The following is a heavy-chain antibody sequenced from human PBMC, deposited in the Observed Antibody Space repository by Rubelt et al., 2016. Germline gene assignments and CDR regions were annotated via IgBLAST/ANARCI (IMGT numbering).Heavy chain of an antibody. CDR2: ISSRSGSI. D-gene: IGHD2-2*01. Sequence: KVRRSLRLSCAASGFTFSDYAMHWVRQAPGKGLEWVSSISSRSGSIYYADSVKGRFTISRDNAKSSLFLQMNSLRAEDTAVYYCASHMAMPNYYGMDVWGQGTTVTVSS. V-gene: IGHV3-21*01. J-gene: IGHJ6*02. CDR3: ASHMAMPNYYGMDV. CDR1: GFTFSDYA.